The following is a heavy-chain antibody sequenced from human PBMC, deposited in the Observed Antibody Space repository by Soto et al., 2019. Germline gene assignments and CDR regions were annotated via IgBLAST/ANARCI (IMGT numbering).Heavy chain of an antibody. CDR2: IYYSGST. D-gene: IGHD6-13*01. J-gene: IGHJ4*02. CDR1: GGSISSYY. Sequence: KTSETLSLTCTVSGGSISSYYWSWIRQPPGKGLEWIGYIYYSGSTNYNPSLKSRVTISVDTSKNQFSLKLSSVTAADTAVYYCARHNDVIAAAGYFDYWGQGTLVTVSS. CDR3: ARHNDVIAAAGYFDY. V-gene: IGHV4-59*08.